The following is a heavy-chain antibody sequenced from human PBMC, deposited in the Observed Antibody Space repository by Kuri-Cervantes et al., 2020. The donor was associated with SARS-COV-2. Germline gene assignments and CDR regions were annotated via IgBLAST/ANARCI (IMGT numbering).Heavy chain of an antibody. Sequence: GGSLRLSCAASGFTFSSYSMNWVRQAPGKGLEWVSSISSSSYIYYADSVKGRFTISRDNSKNMLYLQMNSLRPEDTAVYYCARGDSGWTSHFDYWGQGALVTVSS. D-gene: IGHD6-19*01. CDR3: ARGDSGWTSHFDY. CDR1: GFTFSSYS. V-gene: IGHV3-21*01. CDR2: ISSSSYI. J-gene: IGHJ4*02.